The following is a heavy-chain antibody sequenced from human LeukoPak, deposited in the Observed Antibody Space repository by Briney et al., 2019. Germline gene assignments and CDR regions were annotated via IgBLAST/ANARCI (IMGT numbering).Heavy chain of an antibody. CDR2: MYYSGTT. V-gene: IGHV4-39*07. CDR1: GGSTSTSRYH. J-gene: IGHJ4*02. CDR3: AREEYFPGHYSFDY. Sequence: SETLSLTCSVSGGSTSTSRYHWGWIRQPPGKGLEWIASMYYSGTTYYNPSLKSRVSMSVDTSDNRFSLKLHSVTAADTAVYYCAREEYFPGHYSFDYWGQGTLVTVSS. D-gene: IGHD2-8*02.